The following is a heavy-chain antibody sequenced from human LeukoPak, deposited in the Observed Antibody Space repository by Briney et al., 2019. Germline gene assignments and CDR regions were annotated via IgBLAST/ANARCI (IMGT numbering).Heavy chain of an antibody. CDR2: ISTNGYT. V-gene: IGHV4-4*07. CDR1: GDSISDSY. CDR3: ARGIWEMATIPYWYFDI. D-gene: IGHD5-24*01. J-gene: IGHJ2*01. Sequence: SETLSLTCTVSGDSISDSYWGWIRKPAGKGLEWIGRISTNGYTYYSPSLKSAVTMSLDTSKNQLSLKMTSVTAADTALYYCARGIWEMATIPYWYFDIWGRGTLVTVSS.